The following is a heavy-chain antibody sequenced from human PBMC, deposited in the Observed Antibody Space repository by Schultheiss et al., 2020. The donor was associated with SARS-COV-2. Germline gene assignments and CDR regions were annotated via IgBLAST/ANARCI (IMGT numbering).Heavy chain of an antibody. D-gene: IGHD6-6*01. J-gene: IGHJ6*02. CDR2: SYPGDSNV. CDR1: GYTFSSYW. V-gene: IGHV5-51*01. Sequence: GESLKISCKGSGYTFSSYWSGWVRQMPEKGLEWMGISYPGDSNVKYSPSVQGQVTLAADKSISTAYLQWSSLKTSDTAIYYCARPRGRGKQFVLGQFYNHYDFDAWGQGTTVNVSS. CDR3: ARPRGRGKQFVLGQFYNHYDFDA.